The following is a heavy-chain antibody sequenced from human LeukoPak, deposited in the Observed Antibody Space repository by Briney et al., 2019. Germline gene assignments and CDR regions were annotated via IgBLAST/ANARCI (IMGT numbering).Heavy chain of an antibody. CDR3: ARGSGWGMDV. CDR2: IGTNADT. CDR1: GFTFSSYD. D-gene: IGHD3-10*01. Sequence: PGGSLRLSCAASGFTFSSYDMHWVRQTTGRGLEWVSVIGTNADTYYPGSVKGRFTISRENAKNSLCLQMTSLRAGDTAVYYCARGSGWGMDVWGQGTTVTVSS. V-gene: IGHV3-13*04. J-gene: IGHJ6*02.